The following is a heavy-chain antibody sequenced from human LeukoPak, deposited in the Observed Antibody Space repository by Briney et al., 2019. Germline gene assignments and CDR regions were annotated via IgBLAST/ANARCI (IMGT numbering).Heavy chain of an antibody. Sequence: SETLSLTCTVSGGSISSYYRSWIRQPPGKGLEWIGYIYYSGSTNYNPSLKSRVTISVDTSKNQFSLKLSSVTAADTAVYYYARGMCSGGSCYPNWFDPWGQGTLVTVSS. CDR1: GGSISSYY. CDR2: IYYSGST. D-gene: IGHD2-15*01. V-gene: IGHV4-59*01. CDR3: ARGMCSGGSCYPNWFDP. J-gene: IGHJ5*02.